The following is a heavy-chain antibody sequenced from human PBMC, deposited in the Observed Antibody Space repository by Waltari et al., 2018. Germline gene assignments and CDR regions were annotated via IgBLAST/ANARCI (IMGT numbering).Heavy chain of an antibody. J-gene: IGHJ6*03. CDR1: GFSLSTSGVG. D-gene: IGHD3-10*01. CDR2: IYWNDDK. CDR3: AHATRGDGLSFYYYYYMDV. V-gene: IGHV2-5*01. Sequence: QITLKESGPTLVKPTQTLTLTFTFSGFSLSTSGVGVGWIRQPPGKALEWLALIYWNDDKRYSPSLKSRLTITKDTSKNQVVLTMTNMDPVDTATYYCAHATRGDGLSFYYYYYMDVWGKGTTVTVSS.